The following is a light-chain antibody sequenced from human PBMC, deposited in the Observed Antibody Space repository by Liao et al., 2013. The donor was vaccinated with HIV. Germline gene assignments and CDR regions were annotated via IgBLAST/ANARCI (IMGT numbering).Light chain of an antibody. CDR1: TIGSNS. CDR3: QVWDSNSDHPYV. CDR2: SDG. J-gene: IGLJ1*01. Sequence: SYVLTQPPSVSVAPGKTATITCGGNTIGSNSVHWYQQRPGQAPILVIYSDGDRPSVIPERFSGSNSGNTATLSISRVEAGDEADYYCQVWDSNSDHPYVFGSGTKVTVL. V-gene: IGLV3-21*01.